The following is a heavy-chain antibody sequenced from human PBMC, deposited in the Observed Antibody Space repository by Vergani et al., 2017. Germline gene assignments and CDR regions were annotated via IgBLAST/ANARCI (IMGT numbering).Heavy chain of an antibody. CDR2: IYPGDSDT. D-gene: IGHD6-13*01. CDR3: ARRIRQPRPSSTPDNWFDP. V-gene: IGHV5-51*03. CDR1: GYSFTSYW. J-gene: IGHJ5*02. Sequence: EVQLVQSGAEVKKPGESLKISCKGSGYSFTSYWIGWVRQMPGKGLEWMGIIYPGDSDTRYSPSFQGQVTISADKSISTAYLQWSSLKASDTAMYYCARRIRQPRPSSTPDNWFDPWGQGTLVTVSS.